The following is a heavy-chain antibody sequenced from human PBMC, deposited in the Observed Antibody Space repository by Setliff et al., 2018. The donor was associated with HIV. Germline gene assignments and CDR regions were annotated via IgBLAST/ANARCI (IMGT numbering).Heavy chain of an antibody. J-gene: IGHJ4*02. Sequence: SETLSLTCAVSGDSISSSIYYWSWIRQPPGKGLEWIGYIYTSGSTNYNPSLKSRVTISVDTSKNQFSLKLSSVTAADTAVYYCTRHVGYSSSSLDSWGQGTLVTISS. D-gene: IGHD6-6*01. CDR1: GDSISSSIYY. CDR2: IYTSGST. CDR3: TRHVGYSSSSLDS. V-gene: IGHV4-61*05.